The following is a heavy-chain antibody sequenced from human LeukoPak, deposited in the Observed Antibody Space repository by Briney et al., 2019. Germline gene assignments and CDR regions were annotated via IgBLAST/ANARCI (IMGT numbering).Heavy chain of an antibody. CDR3: ATETGYNYGFDH. Sequence: GGSLRLSCAASGFTFSSYSMNWVRQAPGKGLEWVSSISSSSSYIYYGDSVKGRFTISRDNAKNSLYLQMNSLRAEDTAVYYCATETGYNYGFDHWGREPWSPSP. V-gene: IGHV3-21*01. CDR1: GFTFSSYS. D-gene: IGHD5-18*01. CDR2: ISSSSSYI. J-gene: IGHJ5*02.